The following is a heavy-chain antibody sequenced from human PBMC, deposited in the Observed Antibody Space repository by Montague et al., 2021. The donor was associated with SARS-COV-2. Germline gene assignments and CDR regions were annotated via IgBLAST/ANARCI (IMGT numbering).Heavy chain of an antibody. J-gene: IGHJ6*03. V-gene: IGHV4-34*01. D-gene: IGHD2-2*01. CDR3: ARARQDVVVPALGIGAYYYYYYMDV. CDR1: GGSFSGYY. CDR2: INHSGRT. Sequence: SETLSLTCAVYGGSFSGYYWSWIRQPPGKGLEWIGEINHSGRTNXNPSLKSGVTISVDTSKNQFSLKLSSVTAADTAVYYCARARQDVVVPALGIGAYYYYYYMDVWGKGTTVTVSS.